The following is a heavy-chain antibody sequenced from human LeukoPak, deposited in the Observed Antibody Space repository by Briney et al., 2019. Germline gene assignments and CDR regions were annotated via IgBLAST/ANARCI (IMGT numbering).Heavy chain of an antibody. V-gene: IGHV3-66*01. CDR2: IYSGGST. D-gene: IGHD6-13*01. CDR3: ARDRAYSSSWPYYFDY. Sequence: GGSLRLSCAASEFSVGSNYMTWVRQAPGKGLEWVSLIYSGGSTYYADSVKGRFTISRDNSKNTLYLQMNSLRAEDTAVYYCARDRAYSSSWPYYFDYWGQGTLVTVSS. J-gene: IGHJ4*02. CDR1: EFSVGSNY.